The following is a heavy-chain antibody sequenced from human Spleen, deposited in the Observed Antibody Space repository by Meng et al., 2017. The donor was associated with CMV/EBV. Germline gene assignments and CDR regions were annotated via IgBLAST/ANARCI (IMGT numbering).Heavy chain of an antibody. D-gene: IGHD2-21*01. J-gene: IGHJ3*02. CDR2: IYYSGST. Sequence: LRLSCTVSGGSISSGDYYWSWIRQPPGKGLEWIGYIYYSGSTYYNPSLKSRVTISVDTSKNQFSLKLSSVTAADTAVYYCASSVVVIAYDAFDIWGQGTMVTV. CDR1: GGSISSGDYY. V-gene: IGHV4-30-4*08. CDR3: ASSVVVIAYDAFDI.